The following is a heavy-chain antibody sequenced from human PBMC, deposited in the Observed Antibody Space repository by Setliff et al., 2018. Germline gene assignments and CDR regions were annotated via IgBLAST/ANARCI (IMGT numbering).Heavy chain of an antibody. D-gene: IGHD2-2*01. Sequence: GGSLRLSCAASGFDFKTHWMDWARQAPGKGLEWVANIKEDGSQRNYVDAVRGRFAISRDNSKSTVYLQMNILGAEDTAVYYCAKGGGSNYASHYFDHWGQGTLVTVSS. CDR3: AKGGGSNYASHYFDH. CDR2: IKEDGSQR. CDR1: GFDFKTHW. V-gene: IGHV3-7*03. J-gene: IGHJ4*02.